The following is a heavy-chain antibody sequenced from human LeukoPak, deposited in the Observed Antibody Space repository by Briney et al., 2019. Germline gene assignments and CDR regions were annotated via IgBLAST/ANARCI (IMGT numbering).Heavy chain of an antibody. CDR3: ARGGSNIDRLEWLFNPDYYYYMDV. CDR2: ISSSSSYI. V-gene: IGHV3-21*01. J-gene: IGHJ6*03. CDR1: GFTFSSYS. D-gene: IGHD3-3*01. Sequence: GGSLRLSCAASGFTFSSYSMNWVRQAPGKGLEWVSSISSSSSYIYYADSVKGRFTISRDNAKNSLYLQMNSLRAEDTAVYYCARGGSNIDRLEWLFNPDYYYYMDVWGKGTTVTVSS.